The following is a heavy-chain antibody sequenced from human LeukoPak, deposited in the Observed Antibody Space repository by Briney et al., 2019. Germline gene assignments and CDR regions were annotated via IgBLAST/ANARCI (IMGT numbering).Heavy chain of an antibody. CDR2: IIPIFGTA. CDR1: GGTFSSYA. CDR3: ARDDEGYYDSSGVLDAFDI. V-gene: IGHV1-69*05. J-gene: IGHJ3*02. Sequence: SVKVSCKASGGTFSSYAISWVRQAPGQGLEWMGGIIPIFGTANYAQKFQGRVTITTDESTSTAYMELSSLRSEDTAVYYCARDDEGYYDSSGVLDAFDIWGQGTMVTVSS. D-gene: IGHD3-22*01.